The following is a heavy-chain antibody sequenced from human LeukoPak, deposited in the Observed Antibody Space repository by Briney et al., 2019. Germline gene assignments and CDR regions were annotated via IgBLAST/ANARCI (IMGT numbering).Heavy chain of an antibody. CDR1: GYSFTSYY. J-gene: IGHJ3*02. CDR2: INPNSGGT. D-gene: IGHD3-22*01. V-gene: IGHV1-2*02. Sequence: ASVKVSCKASGYSFTSYYMYWVRQAPGQGLEWMGWINPNSGGTNYAQKFQGRVTMTRDTSISTAYMELSRLRSDDTAVYYCATASTMIVVVSGAFDIWGQGTMVTVSS. CDR3: ATASTMIVVVSGAFDI.